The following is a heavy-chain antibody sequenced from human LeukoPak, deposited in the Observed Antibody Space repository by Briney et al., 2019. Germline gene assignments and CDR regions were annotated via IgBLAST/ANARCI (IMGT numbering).Heavy chain of an antibody. J-gene: IGHJ4*02. CDR3: ARHGEVSYYDSSGYYWAY. V-gene: IGHV4-39*01. D-gene: IGHD3-22*01. CDR2: IYYSGST. CDR1: GGSISSSSYY. Sequence: SETLSLTCTVPGGSISSSSYYWGWIRQPPGKGLEWIGSIYYSGSTYYNPSLKSRVTISVDTSKNQFSLKLSSATAADTAVYYCARHGEVSYYDSSGYYWAYWGQGTLVTVSS.